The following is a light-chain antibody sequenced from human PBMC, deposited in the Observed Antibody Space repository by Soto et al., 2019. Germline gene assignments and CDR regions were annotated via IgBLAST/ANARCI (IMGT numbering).Light chain of an antibody. V-gene: IGLV2-23*02. CDR2: EVS. Sequence: QSALTQPASVSGSPGQSITISCTGTSSDVGSHNLVSWYQQHPGKAPKLMIYEVSKRPSGVSNRFSGSKSGNTASLTISGLQAEDEADYSCCSYAGSSSLEVFGTGTKLTVL. J-gene: IGLJ1*01. CDR3: CSYAGSSSLEV. CDR1: SSDVGSHNL.